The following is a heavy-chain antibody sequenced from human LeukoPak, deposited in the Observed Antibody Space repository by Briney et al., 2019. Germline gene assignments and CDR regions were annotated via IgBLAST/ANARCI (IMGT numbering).Heavy chain of an antibody. V-gene: IGHV1-18*01. D-gene: IGHD1-26*01. Sequence: ASVKVSCKASGYTFTSYGISWVRQAPGQGLEWMGWISAYNGNTNYAQKLQGRVTMTTDTSTSTAYMELRSLRSDDTAVYYCARDSPSEWEQPMDFDYWGQGTLVTVSS. CDR2: ISAYNGNT. J-gene: IGHJ4*02. CDR3: ARDSPSEWEQPMDFDY. CDR1: GYTFTSYG.